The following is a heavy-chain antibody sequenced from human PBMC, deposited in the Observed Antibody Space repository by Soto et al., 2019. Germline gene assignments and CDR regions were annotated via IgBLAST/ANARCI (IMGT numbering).Heavy chain of an antibody. Sequence: SETLSLTCTVSGASISSSRSYWGWVREPPGKGLEWIGEINHSGSTNYNPSLKSRVTISVDTSKNQFSLKLSSVTAADTAVYYCVDFGVVSDWGQGTLVTVSS. V-gene: IGHV4-39*07. J-gene: IGHJ4*02. D-gene: IGHD3-3*01. CDR1: GASISSSRSY. CDR3: VDFGVVSD. CDR2: INHSGST.